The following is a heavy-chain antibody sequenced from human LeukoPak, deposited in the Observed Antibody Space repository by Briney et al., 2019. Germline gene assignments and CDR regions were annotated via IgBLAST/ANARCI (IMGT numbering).Heavy chain of an antibody. Sequence: SETLSLTCTVSGGSISSYYWSWIRQPAGKRLEWIGRIYTSGSTNYNPSLKSRVTMSVDTSKNQFSLKLSSVTAADTAVYYCASSTLEYSSSPWDYWGQGTLVTVSS. CDR2: IYTSGST. CDR3: ASSTLEYSSSPWDY. V-gene: IGHV4-4*07. CDR1: GGSISSYY. D-gene: IGHD6-6*01. J-gene: IGHJ4*02.